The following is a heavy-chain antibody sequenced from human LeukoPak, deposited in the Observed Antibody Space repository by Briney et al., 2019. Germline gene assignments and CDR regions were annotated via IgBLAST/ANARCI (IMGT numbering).Heavy chain of an antibody. V-gene: IGHV1-69*13. CDR2: IIPIFGTA. D-gene: IGHD2-21*02. J-gene: IGHJ3*02. Sequence: SVKVSCKASGGTFSSYAISWVRQAPGQGLEWMGGIIPIFGTANYAQKFQGRVTITAGESTSTAYMELSSLRSEDTAVYYCAKDLRRVVTAMGVDIWGQGTMVTVSS. CDR1: GGTFSSYA. CDR3: AKDLRRVVTAMGVDI.